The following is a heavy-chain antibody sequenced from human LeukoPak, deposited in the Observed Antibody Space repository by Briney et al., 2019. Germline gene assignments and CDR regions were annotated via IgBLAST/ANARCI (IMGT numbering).Heavy chain of an antibody. CDR2: IKQDGSEK. D-gene: IGHD5-18*01. V-gene: IGHV3-7*01. J-gene: IGHJ4*02. CDR3: ARERGGIQLWLHWFDY. CDR1: GFTFGDYA. Sequence: PGGSLRLSCTTSGFTFGDYAMSWVRQAPGKGLEWVANIKQDGSEKYYVDSVKGRFTISRDNAKNSLYLQMNSLRAEDTAVYYCARERGGIQLWLHWFDYWGQGTLVTVSS.